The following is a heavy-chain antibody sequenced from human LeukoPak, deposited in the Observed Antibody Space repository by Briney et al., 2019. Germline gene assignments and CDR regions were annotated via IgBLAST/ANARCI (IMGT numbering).Heavy chain of an antibody. CDR3: ARLSNFFGYFDY. J-gene: IGHJ4*02. V-gene: IGHV1-18*01. Sequence: ASVKVSCKASGYTFTSYDINWVRQATGQGLEWMGWISVYNGNTNYVQKLQGRVTLTTDTSTSTAYMELRSLRFDDTAMYYCARLSNFFGYFDYWGQGTLVTVSS. D-gene: IGHD3-3*01. CDR1: GYTFTSYD. CDR2: ISVYNGNT.